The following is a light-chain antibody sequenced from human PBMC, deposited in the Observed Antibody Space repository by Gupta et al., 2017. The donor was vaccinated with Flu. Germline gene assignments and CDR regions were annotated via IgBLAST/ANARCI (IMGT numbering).Light chain of an antibody. J-gene: IGKJ1*01. CDR1: QNVGSW. Sequence: DIKMTQSPSTLSASVGDRVTITCRASQNVGSWLAWYQQKPGKAPNLLIFKASTWKSGVTSRFSGSGCGNDLSLTISSRQQDDFASYYCHHHKSFSFWAFGQGTKVEIK. V-gene: IGKV1-5*03. CDR3: HHHKSFSFWA. CDR2: KAS.